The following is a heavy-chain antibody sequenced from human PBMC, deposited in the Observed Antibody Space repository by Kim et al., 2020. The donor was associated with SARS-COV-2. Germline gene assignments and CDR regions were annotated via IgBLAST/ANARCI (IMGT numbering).Heavy chain of an antibody. Sequence: SETLSLTCTVSGGSISSGGYYWSWIRQHPGKGLEWIGDIYYSGSTYYNPSLKSRVTISVDTSKNQFSLKLSSVTAADTAVYYCARAASTFFGVVNHFDYWGQGTLVTVSS. CDR3: ARAASTFFGVVNHFDY. V-gene: IGHV4-31*03. J-gene: IGHJ4*02. D-gene: IGHD3-3*01. CDR1: GGSISSGGYY. CDR2: IYYSGST.